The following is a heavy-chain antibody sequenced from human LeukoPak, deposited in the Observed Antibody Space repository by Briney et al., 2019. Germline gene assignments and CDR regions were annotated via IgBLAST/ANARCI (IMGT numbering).Heavy chain of an antibody. CDR3: AKGAYNSSSVTFIDY. D-gene: IGHD6-6*01. V-gene: IGHV3-30*02. CDR2: IRYDGSNT. CDR1: GFIFSTYG. J-gene: IGHJ4*02. Sequence: GGSLRLSCAASGFIFSTYGIHWVRQAPGKGLEWVAFIRYDGSNTYYADSVKGRFTISRDNSKNTLYLQMNSLRAEDTAVYYCAKGAYNSSSVTFIDYWGQGTLVTVSS.